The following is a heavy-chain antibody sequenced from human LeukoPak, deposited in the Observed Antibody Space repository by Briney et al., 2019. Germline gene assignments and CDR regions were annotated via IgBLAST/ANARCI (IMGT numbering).Heavy chain of an antibody. V-gene: IGHV4-34*01. CDR3: ARVAYGDYFDY. D-gene: IGHD4-17*01. Sequence: SETLSLTCAVYGGFFSGYYWSWIRQPPGKGLEWIGEINHSGSTNYNPSLKSRVTISVDTSKNQFSLKLSSVTAADTAVYYCARVAYGDYFDYWGQGTLVTVSS. CDR2: INHSGST. CDR1: GGFFSGYY. J-gene: IGHJ4*02.